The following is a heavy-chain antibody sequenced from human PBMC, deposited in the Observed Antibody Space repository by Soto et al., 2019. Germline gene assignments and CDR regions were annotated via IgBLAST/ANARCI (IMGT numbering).Heavy chain of an antibody. CDR2: TNEDGSRT. D-gene: IGHD3-16*02. CDR1: GFSFSNYW. V-gene: IGHV3-74*01. Sequence: EVQLVESGGGLVQSGGSLRLSCAASGFSFSNYWMHWVRQAPGQGLVWVSRTNEDGSRTDYADSVQGRCTISRDNANNALYLHMNSLRAEDTAIYYCSTDLSGQYDYWGQGVLVTVSS. CDR3: STDLSGQYDY. J-gene: IGHJ4*02.